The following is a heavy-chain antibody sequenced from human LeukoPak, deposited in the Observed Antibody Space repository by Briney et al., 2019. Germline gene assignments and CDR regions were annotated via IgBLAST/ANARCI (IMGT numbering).Heavy chain of an antibody. V-gene: IGHV3-33*01. CDR1: GFTFSSYG. Sequence: QAGGSLRLSCAASGFTFSSYGMHWVRQAPGKGLEWVAVIWYDGSDKYYADSVKGRFTISRDNSKNTLYLQMNSLRAEDTAVYYCARRLEGMVRGGPDYWGQGTLVTVSS. CDR2: IWYDGSDK. CDR3: ARRLEGMVRGGPDY. D-gene: IGHD3-10*01. J-gene: IGHJ4*01.